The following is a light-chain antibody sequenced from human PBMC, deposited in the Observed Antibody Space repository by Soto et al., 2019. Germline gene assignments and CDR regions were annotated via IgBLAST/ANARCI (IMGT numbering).Light chain of an antibody. CDR1: SGHTDYD. V-gene: IGLV4-69*01. J-gene: IGLJ2*01. Sequence: QLVLTQSPSASASLGASVKLTCTLSSGHTDYDIAWHQQLPEKGPRYLMKVNSDGSHTNGDAIADRFSGSSSGAERHLIISSLQSEDEADYYCQTWDSGIQVFGGGTKLTVL. CDR3: QTWDSGIQV. CDR2: VNSDGSH.